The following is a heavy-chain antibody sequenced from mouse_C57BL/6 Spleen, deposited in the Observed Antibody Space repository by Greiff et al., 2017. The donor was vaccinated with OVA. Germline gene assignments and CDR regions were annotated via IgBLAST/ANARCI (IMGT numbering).Heavy chain of an antibody. CDR2: ISYDGSN. CDR1: GYSITSGYY. V-gene: IGHV3-6*01. Sequence: EVQLVESGPGLVKPSQSLSLTCSVTGYSITSGYYWNWIRQFPGNKLEWMGYISYDGSNNYNPSLKNRISITRDTSKNQFFLKLNSVTTEDTATYYCARENYDYLAWFAYWGQGTLVTVSA. J-gene: IGHJ3*01. CDR3: ARENYDYLAWFAY. D-gene: IGHD2-4*01.